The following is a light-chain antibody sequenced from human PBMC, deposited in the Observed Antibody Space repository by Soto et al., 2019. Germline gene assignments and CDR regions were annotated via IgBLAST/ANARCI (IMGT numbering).Light chain of an antibody. J-gene: IGKJ4*01. CDR3: QQYGSVPLT. CDR2: GAS. V-gene: IGKV3-20*01. Sequence: EIVLTQSPGTLSLSPGERATLSCRASESVSTNYLAWYQQKPGQAPRLLISGASSRATGIPDRFSGSGSGADFTLTINRLAPEGFAVYYCQQYGSVPLTFGGGTKVEIK. CDR1: ESVSTNY.